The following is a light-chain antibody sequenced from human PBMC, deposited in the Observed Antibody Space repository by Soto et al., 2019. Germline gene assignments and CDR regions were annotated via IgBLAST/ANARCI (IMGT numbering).Light chain of an antibody. V-gene: IGLV1-47*01. CDR1: SSNIGSNY. CDR3: AAWDDSLSGLNYV. Sequence: SVLTQPPSASGTPGQRVTISCSGSSSNIGSNYVYWYQQLPGTAPKLLIYRNNQRPSGVPDRFSGSKSGTSASLAISGLRSEDEADYYCAAWDDSLSGLNYVFGTGTKVTVL. CDR2: RNN. J-gene: IGLJ1*01.